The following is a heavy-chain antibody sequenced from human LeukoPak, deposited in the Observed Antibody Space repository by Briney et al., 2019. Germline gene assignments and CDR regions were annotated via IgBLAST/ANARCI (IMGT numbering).Heavy chain of an antibody. V-gene: IGHV3-7*03. Sequence: GGSLRLSCAASGFTFSNAYMNWVRQAPGKGLEWVANINQDGSQKHYVDSVKGRFTISRDNAKNSMYLQMNSLRVEDTAVYYCARAMDYWGPGTLVTVSS. J-gene: IGHJ4*02. CDR1: GFTFSNAY. CDR2: INQDGSQK. CDR3: ARAMDY.